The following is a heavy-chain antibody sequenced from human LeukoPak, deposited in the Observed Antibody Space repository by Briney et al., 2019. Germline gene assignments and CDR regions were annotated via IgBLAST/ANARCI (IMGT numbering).Heavy chain of an antibody. CDR2: IRYDGSNK. CDR3: AKDGGYCSSTSCQNYYYYYMDV. CDR1: GFTFSSYG. J-gene: IGHJ6*03. V-gene: IGHV3-30*02. Sequence: GGSLRLSCAASGFTFSSYGMHWVRQAPGKGLEWVAFIRYDGSNKYYADSVKGRFTISRDNSKNTLYLHMNSLRAEDTAVYYCAKDGGYCSSTSCQNYYYYYMDVWGKGTTVTVSS. D-gene: IGHD2-2*03.